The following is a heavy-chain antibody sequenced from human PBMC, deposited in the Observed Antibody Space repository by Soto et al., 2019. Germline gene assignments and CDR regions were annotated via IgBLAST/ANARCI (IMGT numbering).Heavy chain of an antibody. V-gene: IGHV4-59*01. CDR1: GGSINNYY. CDR3: AKGGLHGRGDWFHX. CDR2: IYHSGRS. D-gene: IGHD1-26*01. J-gene: IGHJ5*02. Sequence: SETLSLTCTVSGGSINNYYWSWIRQTPGKGLEGISNIYHSGRSNYNPYLKSRVIISVDTPNKQFYLTLTSVTAADTAVYYCAKGGLHGRGDWFHXWGQGTPFTVSX.